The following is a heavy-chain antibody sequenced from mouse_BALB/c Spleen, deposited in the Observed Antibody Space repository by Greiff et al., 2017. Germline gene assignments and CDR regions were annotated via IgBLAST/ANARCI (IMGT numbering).Heavy chain of an antibody. CDR2: IRNKANGYTT. Sequence: EVKLMESGGGLVQPGGSLRLSCATSGFTFTDYYMSWVRQPPGKALEWLGFIRNKANGYTTEYSASVKGRFTISRDNSQSILYLQMNTLRAEDSATYYCARVLITTVVATSYYYAMDYWGQGTSVTVSS. J-gene: IGHJ4*01. D-gene: IGHD1-1*01. CDR3: ARVLITTVVATSYYYAMDY. CDR1: GFTFTDYY. V-gene: IGHV7-3*02.